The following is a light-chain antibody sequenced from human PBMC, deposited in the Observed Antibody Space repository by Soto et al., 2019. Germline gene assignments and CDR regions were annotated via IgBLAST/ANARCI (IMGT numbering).Light chain of an antibody. Sequence: EIVMTQSPATVSLSPWERATLSCRASQSVTSSYLSWYQQKPGQAPRLLIYGASTRATGIPARFSGSGSGTDFTLTISSLQPEDFAVYYCQQDYNLPITFGQGTRLEIK. J-gene: IGKJ5*01. CDR1: QSVTSSY. V-gene: IGKV3D-7*01. CDR2: GAS. CDR3: QQDYNLPIT.